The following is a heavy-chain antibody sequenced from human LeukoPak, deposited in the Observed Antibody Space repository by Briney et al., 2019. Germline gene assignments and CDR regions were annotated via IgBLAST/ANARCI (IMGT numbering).Heavy chain of an antibody. J-gene: IGHJ3*02. D-gene: IGHD3-22*01. Sequence: SETLSLTCAVYGGSFSGYYWSWIRQPPGKGLEWIGEINHSGSTNYNPSLKSRVTISVDTSKNQFSLKLSSVTAADTAVYYCARGNYYDSSGYYWDAFDIWGQGTTVTVSS. CDR3: ARGNYYDSSGYYWDAFDI. V-gene: IGHV4-34*01. CDR1: GGSFSGYY. CDR2: INHSGST.